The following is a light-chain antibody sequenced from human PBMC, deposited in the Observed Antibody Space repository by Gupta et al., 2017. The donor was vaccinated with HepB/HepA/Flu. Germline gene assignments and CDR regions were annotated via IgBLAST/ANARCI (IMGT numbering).Light chain of an antibody. Sequence: QSVLPPPPSVFGAPGQRVTISRTASSSNIGAGYDVHWYQQLPGTAPKLLIYGNSNRPSGVPDRFSGSKSGTSASLAITGLQAEDEADYYCQSYDSSLSGVFGGGTKLTVL. V-gene: IGLV1-40*01. CDR1: SSNIGAGYD. CDR2: GNS. CDR3: QSYDSSLSGV. J-gene: IGLJ3*02.